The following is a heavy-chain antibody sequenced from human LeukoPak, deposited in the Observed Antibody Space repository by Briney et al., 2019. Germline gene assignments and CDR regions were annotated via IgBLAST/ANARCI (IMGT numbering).Heavy chain of an antibody. CDR2: MNPNRGNT. CDR1: GYTFTSYD. D-gene: IGHD3-3*01. J-gene: IGHJ5*02. Sequence: ASVKVSCKASGYTFTSYDINWMRQATGQGLEWMGWMNPNRGNTGYAQKFQGRVTMTRNTSISTAYMELSSLRSEDTAVYYCARVLRFLREGAVDPWGQGTLVTVSS. V-gene: IGHV1-8*01. CDR3: ARVLRFLREGAVDP.